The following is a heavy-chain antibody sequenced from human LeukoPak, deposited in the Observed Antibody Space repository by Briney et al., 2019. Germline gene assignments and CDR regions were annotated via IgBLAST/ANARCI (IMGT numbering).Heavy chain of an antibody. J-gene: IGHJ4*02. CDR1: GFTVSNNY. V-gene: IGHV3-53*01. Sequence: GGSLRLSCAASGFTVSNNYISWVRQAPGKGLEWVSVIYSGGSTKYADSVKARFTISRDNSKNTAYPQMNSLRADDTAVYYCARATLDNWGQGTLVTVSS. CDR2: IYSGGST. CDR3: ARATLDN.